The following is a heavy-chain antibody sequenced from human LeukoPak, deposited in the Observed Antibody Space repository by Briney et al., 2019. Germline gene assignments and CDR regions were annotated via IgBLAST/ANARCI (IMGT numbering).Heavy chain of an antibody. CDR3: ARVYGDYPYSPNRNYFDY. D-gene: IGHD4-17*01. CDR1: GYTFTSYD. J-gene: IGHJ4*02. Sequence: ASVKVSCKASGYTFTSYDINWVRQATGQGLEWMGWMNPNSGNTGYAQKFQGRVTITADKSTSTAYMELSSLRSEDTAVYYCARVYGDYPYSPNRNYFDYWGQGTLVTVSS. CDR2: MNPNSGNT. V-gene: IGHV1-8*01.